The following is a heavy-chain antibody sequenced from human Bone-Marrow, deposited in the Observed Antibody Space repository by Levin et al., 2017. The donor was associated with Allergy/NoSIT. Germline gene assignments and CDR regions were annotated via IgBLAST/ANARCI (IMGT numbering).Heavy chain of an antibody. V-gene: IGHV2-5*01. D-gene: IGHD3-3*01. CDR1: GFSLTPPGVG. J-gene: IGHJ4*02. CDR2: AYWNGDD. Sequence: SGPTLVKPTQTLTLTCTFSGFSLTPPGVGVGWIRQPPGTALEWLALAYWNGDDRYSPSLQTRLAITKDTSKNQVVLTMTDMGPVDTATYYCAHRRFKAFDYWGQGMLVTVSS. CDR3: AHRRFKAFDY.